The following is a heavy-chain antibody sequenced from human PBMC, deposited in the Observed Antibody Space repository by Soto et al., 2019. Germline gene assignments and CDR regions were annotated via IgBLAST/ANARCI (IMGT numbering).Heavy chain of an antibody. D-gene: IGHD3-3*01. V-gene: IGHV3-23*01. CDR3: ARWSYLDY. CDR2: ISGSDGKS. Sequence: GVLRLSCAASGFSFGSYALSWVRQAPGKGLEWVSTISGSDGKSFYADSVKGRFSISRDTSQSTLYLQMNSLGADDTAMYYCARWSYLDYWGQGTRVTVSS. CDR1: GFSFGSYA. J-gene: IGHJ4*02.